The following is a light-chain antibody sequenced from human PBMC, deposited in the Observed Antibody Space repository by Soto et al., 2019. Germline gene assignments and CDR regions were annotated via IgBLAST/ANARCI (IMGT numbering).Light chain of an antibody. J-gene: IGKJ2*01. V-gene: IGKV1-5*01. Sequence: DIQMTQSPSTLSASVGDRVTITCRASQSISSWLAWYQQKPGKAPKLLIYDASNLESGVPSRFSGSGSGTEFTLTISSLQPDDFATYFCQQYQSFSYTFGQGTTLQIK. CDR2: DAS. CDR3: QQYQSFSYT. CDR1: QSISSW.